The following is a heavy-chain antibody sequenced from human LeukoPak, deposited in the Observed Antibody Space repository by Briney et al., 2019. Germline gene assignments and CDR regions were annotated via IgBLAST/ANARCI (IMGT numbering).Heavy chain of an antibody. Sequence: GESLQISCKGSGYSFTSYWIGWVRQMPGKGLEWMGIIYPGDSDTRYSPSFQGQVTISADKSISTAYLQWSSLKASDTAMYYCARQCQTHVLRYFDWLFHDAFDIWGQGTMVTVSS. CDR3: ARQCQTHVLRYFDWLFHDAFDI. CDR1: GYSFTSYW. CDR2: IYPGDSDT. J-gene: IGHJ3*02. D-gene: IGHD3-9*01. V-gene: IGHV5-51*01.